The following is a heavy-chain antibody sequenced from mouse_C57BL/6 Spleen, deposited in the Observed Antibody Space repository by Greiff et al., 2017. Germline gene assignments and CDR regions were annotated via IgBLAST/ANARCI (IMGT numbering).Heavy chain of an antibody. CDR2: ISYDGSN. Sequence: EVKLQESGPGLVKPSQSLSLTCSVTGYSITRGYYWNWIRQYPGNKLEWMGYISYDGSNNSNPSLKTRIPITRDTSKNQFFLQLNSLTTEATSTYYCSREAYGSSYGFAYWGQGTLVTVSA. V-gene: IGHV3-6*01. D-gene: IGHD1-1*01. J-gene: IGHJ3*01. CDR1: GYSITRGYY. CDR3: SREAYGSSYGFAY.